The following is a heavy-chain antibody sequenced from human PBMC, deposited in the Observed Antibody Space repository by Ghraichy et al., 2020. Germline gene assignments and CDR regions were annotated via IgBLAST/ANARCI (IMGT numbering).Heavy chain of an antibody. CDR2: IKKDGSET. CDR3: ARDQEYNDFWSGYGY. V-gene: IGHV3-7*01. J-gene: IGHJ4*02. CDR1: GFTFSTYW. Sequence: GGPLRLSCAASGFTFSTYWMSWVRQAPGKGLEWVANIKKDGSETYYVDSVKGRFTISRDNAKNSLYLQMNSLRAEDTAVYYCARDQEYNDFWSGYGYWGQGTSVTVSS. D-gene: IGHD3/OR15-3a*01.